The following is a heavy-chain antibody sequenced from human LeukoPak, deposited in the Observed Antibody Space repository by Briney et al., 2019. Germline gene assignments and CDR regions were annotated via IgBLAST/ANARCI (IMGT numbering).Heavy chain of an antibody. Sequence: SETLSLTCTVSGGSITSHHWNWIRQTPGKGLGWIGYIYYSGTTNYNPSLKSRVTISVDTSKNQFSLILSSVTAADTGVYYCASDSSGYQFFDHWGQGTLVTVSS. CDR1: GGSITSHH. CDR2: IYYSGTT. V-gene: IGHV4-59*11. D-gene: IGHD3-22*01. CDR3: ASDSSGYQFFDH. J-gene: IGHJ4*02.